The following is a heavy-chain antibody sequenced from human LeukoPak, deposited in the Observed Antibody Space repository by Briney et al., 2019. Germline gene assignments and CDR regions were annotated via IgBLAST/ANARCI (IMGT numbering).Heavy chain of an antibody. J-gene: IGHJ4*02. CDR2: ISGSGGST. Sequence: GGSLRLSCAASGFTFSSYAMGWVRQAPGKGLEWVSAISGSGGSTYYADSVKGRFTISRDNSKNTLYLQMNSLRAEDTAVYYCAKVLWFGELSPCFDYWGQGTLVTVSS. V-gene: IGHV3-23*01. CDR1: GFTFSSYA. CDR3: AKVLWFGELSPCFDY. D-gene: IGHD3-10*01.